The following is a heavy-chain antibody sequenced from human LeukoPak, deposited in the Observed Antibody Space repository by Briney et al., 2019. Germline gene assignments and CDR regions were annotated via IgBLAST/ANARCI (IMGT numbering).Heavy chain of an antibody. CDR2: ISSSRSTI. CDR3: AREWGQLGFDY. CDR1: AFTFSSYS. V-gene: IGHV3-48*01. Sequence: GGSLRLSCAASAFTFSSYSMNWVRQAPGKGLEWVSYISSSRSTIYYAHSVKGRLTISRDNAKNSLYLRMNSLRAADTAVYYCAREWGQLGFDYWGQGTLVPVSS. J-gene: IGHJ4*02. D-gene: IGHD6-6*01.